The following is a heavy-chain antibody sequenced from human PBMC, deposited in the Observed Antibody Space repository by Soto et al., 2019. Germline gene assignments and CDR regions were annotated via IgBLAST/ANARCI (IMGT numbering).Heavy chain of an antibody. CDR1: GGSSSGYY. CDR3: AGYRRGFLDWRPCGGHYGLDV. D-gene: IGHD3-3*01. V-gene: IGHV4-34*01. CDR2: MNHSGST. J-gene: IGHJ6*02. Sequence: SSETLCLTCAVSGGSSSGYYWTWLRKPPGKGLEWIGEMNHSGSTNYNASLKSRVTISVDTSKNQFYLKLRSVIAADTAVYYCAGYRRGFLDWRPCGGHYGLDVWGQGTTVTVSS.